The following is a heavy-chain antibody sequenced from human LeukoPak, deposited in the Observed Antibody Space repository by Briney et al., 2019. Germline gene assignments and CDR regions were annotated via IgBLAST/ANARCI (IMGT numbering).Heavy chain of an antibody. Sequence: ASVKVSCKASGYTFSSYAITWVRQAPGQGLEWVGWISAYNGNTNYAQKLQGRVTMTTDTSTSTAYMELRSLRSDDTAVYYCARRYDFWSGYNYWGQGTLVTVSS. J-gene: IGHJ4*02. D-gene: IGHD3-3*01. CDR2: ISAYNGNT. CDR3: ARRYDFWSGYNY. V-gene: IGHV1-18*01. CDR1: GYTFSSYA.